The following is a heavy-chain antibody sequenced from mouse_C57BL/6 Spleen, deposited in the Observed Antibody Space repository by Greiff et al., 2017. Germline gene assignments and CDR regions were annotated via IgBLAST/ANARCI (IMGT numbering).Heavy chain of an antibody. Sequence: QVQLQQSGPELVKPGASVKISCKASGYAFSSSWMNWVKQRPGKGLEWIGRIYPGDGDTNYNGKFKGKATLTVDTSSSTAYMQLSSLTSEDSAVYYCARPGSSGYNAMDYWGQGTSVTVSS. CDR3: ARPGSSGYNAMDY. D-gene: IGHD3-2*02. V-gene: IGHV1-82*01. CDR1: GYAFSSSW. CDR2: IYPGDGDT. J-gene: IGHJ4*01.